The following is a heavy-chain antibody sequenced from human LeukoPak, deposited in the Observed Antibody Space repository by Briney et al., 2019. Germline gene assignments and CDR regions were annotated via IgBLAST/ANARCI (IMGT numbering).Heavy chain of an antibody. J-gene: IGHJ6*03. CDR3: AREGYSSSWYLGGNYYYYYYMDV. D-gene: IGHD6-13*01. CDR2: IKQDGTEK. Sequence: GGSLRLSCAASGFTFTTYWMSWVRQAPGKGLEWVANIKQDGTEKYYVDSVKGRFTISRDNAKNSLYLQMNSLRAEDTAVYYCAREGYSSSWYLGGNYYYYYYMDVWGKGTTVTISS. V-gene: IGHV3-7*01. CDR1: GFTFTTYW.